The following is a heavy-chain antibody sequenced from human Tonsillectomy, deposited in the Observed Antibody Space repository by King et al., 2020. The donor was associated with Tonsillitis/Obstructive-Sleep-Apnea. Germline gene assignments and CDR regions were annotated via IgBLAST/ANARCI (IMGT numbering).Heavy chain of an antibody. J-gene: IGHJ4*02. Sequence: VQLVESGAEVKKPGASVKVSCKASGYTFTTNYVHWVRQAPGQGLEWMGIINPSDGITTYAQKFQGRVTMTRDTSTNTVNMGLSSLRGEDTAVYYCVRDDKDGRHLDYWGQGSLVSVSS. CDR1: GYTFTTNY. D-gene: IGHD2-15*01. CDR3: VRDDKDGRHLDY. CDR2: INPSDGIT. V-gene: IGHV1-46*01.